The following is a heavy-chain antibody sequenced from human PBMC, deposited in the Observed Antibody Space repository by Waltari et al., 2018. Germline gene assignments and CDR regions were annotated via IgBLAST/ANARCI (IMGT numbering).Heavy chain of an antibody. D-gene: IGHD6-13*01. Sequence: QVQLQQRGAGLLKPSETLSLTCAVYGGSFSGSYSSWTRPPPGTGPEWIGEINHSGSTNYNPSLKSRVPISVDTSKNQFSLKLSSVTAADTAVYYCARRPGAAAGQIDYWGQGTLVTVSS. CDR3: ARRPGAAAGQIDY. CDR1: GGSFSGSY. CDR2: INHSGST. V-gene: IGHV4-34*01. J-gene: IGHJ4*02.